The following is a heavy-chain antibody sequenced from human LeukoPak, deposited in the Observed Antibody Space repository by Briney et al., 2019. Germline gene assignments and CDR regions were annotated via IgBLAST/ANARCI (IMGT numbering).Heavy chain of an antibody. CDR1: GGTFSSYA. CDR3: ARGPYYNPYYYYYMDV. CDR2: IIPIFGTA. V-gene: IGHV1-69*05. J-gene: IGHJ6*03. D-gene: IGHD1-14*01. Sequence: GASVKVSCKASGGTFSSYAISWVRQAPGQGLEWMGGIIPIFGTANYAQKFQGRVTITTNESTSTAYMELSSLRSEDTAVYYCARGPYYNPYYYYYMDVWGKGTTVTVSS.